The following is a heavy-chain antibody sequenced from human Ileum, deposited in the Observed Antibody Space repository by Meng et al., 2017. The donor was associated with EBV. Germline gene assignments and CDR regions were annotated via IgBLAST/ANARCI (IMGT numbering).Heavy chain of an antibody. CDR3: VSYAVGAGGIGY. Sequence: QVPLQESGPGLVKPSQTLSLTCAVSGVSISSGYFHWSWIRQPPGKGLEWIGHSGSTSYNPSLRSRVTISVDTSKNQFSLKVDSATAGDTAVYYCVSYAVGAGGIGYWGQGILVTVSS. CDR2: HSGST. CDR1: GVSISSGYFH. V-gene: IGHV4-30-4*01. J-gene: IGHJ4*02. D-gene: IGHD1-26*01.